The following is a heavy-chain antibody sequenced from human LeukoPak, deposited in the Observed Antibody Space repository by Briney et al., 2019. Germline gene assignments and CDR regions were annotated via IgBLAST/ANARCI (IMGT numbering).Heavy chain of an antibody. Sequence: SETLSFTCAVYGGSFSGYYWSWIRQPPGKGLEWIGEINHSGSTNYNPSLKSRVTISVDTSKNQFSLKLSSVTAADTAVYYCARQSIAAAFGYWGQGTLVTVSS. V-gene: IGHV4-34*01. D-gene: IGHD6-13*01. CDR2: INHSGST. CDR3: ARQSIAAAFGY. J-gene: IGHJ4*02. CDR1: GGSFSGYY.